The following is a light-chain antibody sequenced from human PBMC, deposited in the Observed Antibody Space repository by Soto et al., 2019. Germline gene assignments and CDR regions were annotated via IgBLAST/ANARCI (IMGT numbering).Light chain of an antibody. Sequence: DIQMTQSPSSLSASVGDRVTITCRSSQSISSYLNWYQQKQGKAPKLLIYAESSLHSGVPSRFSGSGSGTDFTLTISSLQPEDFATYYFQQSYSTPWYTCGEGTNLEIK. V-gene: IGKV1-39*01. J-gene: IGKJ2*01. CDR1: QSISSY. CDR3: QQSYSTPWYT. CDR2: AES.